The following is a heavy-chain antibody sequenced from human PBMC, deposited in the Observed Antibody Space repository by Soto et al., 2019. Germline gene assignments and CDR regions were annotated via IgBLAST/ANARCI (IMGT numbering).Heavy chain of an antibody. CDR3: AMNTLDSSGYSHPGYFDY. Sequence: QVQLVQSGAEVKKPGSSVKVSCKASGGTFSSYAISWVRQAPGQGLEWMGGIIPIFGTANYAQKFQGRVTITADESTSTAYMERSSLRSDDTAVYYCAMNTLDSSGYSHPGYFDYWGQGTLVTVSS. J-gene: IGHJ4*02. D-gene: IGHD3-22*01. CDR2: IIPIFGTA. CDR1: GGTFSSYA. V-gene: IGHV1-69*01.